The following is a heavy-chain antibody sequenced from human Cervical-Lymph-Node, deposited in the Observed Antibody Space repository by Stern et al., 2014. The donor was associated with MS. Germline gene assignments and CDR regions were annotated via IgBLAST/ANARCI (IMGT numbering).Heavy chain of an antibody. Sequence: VQLVESGPEVKKPGTSVKVSCKASGFTFTSSAVQWVRQARGQRLEWKGGIVVGSGNTNYAQKFQERVTITRDMSTSTAYMELSSLRSEDTAVYYCAARANYYDSPGDWFDPWGQGTLVTVSS. CDR3: AARANYYDSPGDWFDP. V-gene: IGHV1-58*01. CDR1: GFTFTSSA. CDR2: IVVGSGNT. D-gene: IGHD3-22*01. J-gene: IGHJ5*02.